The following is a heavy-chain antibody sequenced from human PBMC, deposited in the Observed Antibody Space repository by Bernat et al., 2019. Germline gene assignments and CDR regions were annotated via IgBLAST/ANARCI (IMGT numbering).Heavy chain of an antibody. CDR1: GFTFSSYD. Sequence: EVQLVESGGGLVQPGGSLRLSCAASGFTFSSYDMHWVRQATGKGLEWVSAIGTAGDTCYPGSVKGRFTISRENAKNSLYLQMNSLRAGDTAVYYCARGYGSGSSVDAFDIWGQGTMVTVSS. CDR2: IGTAGDT. V-gene: IGHV3-13*04. CDR3: ARGYGSGSSVDAFDI. D-gene: IGHD3-10*01. J-gene: IGHJ3*02.